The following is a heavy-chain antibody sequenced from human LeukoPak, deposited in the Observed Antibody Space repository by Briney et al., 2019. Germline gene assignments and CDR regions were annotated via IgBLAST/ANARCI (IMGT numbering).Heavy chain of an antibody. CDR3: AKKKRELRGFDY. J-gene: IGHJ4*02. Sequence: GGSLRLSCSASGFTFSSYAMSWVRQAPGKGLEWVSAIGGSGGSTYYADSVKGRFTSSRDNSKNNLYLQMSSLRAEDTAVYYCAKKKRELRGFDYWGQGTLVTVSS. CDR1: GFTFSSYA. CDR2: IGGSGGST. V-gene: IGHV3-23*01. D-gene: IGHD1-7*01.